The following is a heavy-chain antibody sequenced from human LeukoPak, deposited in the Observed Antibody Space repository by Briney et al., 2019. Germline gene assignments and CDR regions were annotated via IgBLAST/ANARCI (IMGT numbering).Heavy chain of an antibody. CDR2: INYSGDNT. J-gene: IGHJ4*02. V-gene: IGHV3-23*01. D-gene: IGHD2-8*02. CDR1: GFTFNDYR. Sequence: GGSLRLSCAAAGFTFNDYRKSCVRQAPGKGVEWLSTINYSGDNTHYADSVKGQFTISRDNSKHILYLQMNSLTDEDTAIYYCAKDAGAASAFFDLWGQGTLVTVSS. CDR3: AKDAGAASAFFDL.